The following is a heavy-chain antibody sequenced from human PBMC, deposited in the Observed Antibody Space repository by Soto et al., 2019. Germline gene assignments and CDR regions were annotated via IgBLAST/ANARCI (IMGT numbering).Heavy chain of an antibody. V-gene: IGHV1-2*04. CDR3: ASSVAAAGSDAFDI. D-gene: IGHD6-13*01. Sequence: ASVKVSCKASGYTFTGYYMHWVRQAPGQGLEWMGWINPNSGGTNYAQKFQGWVTMTRDTSISTAYMELSRLRSDDTAVYYCASSVAAAGSDAFDIWGQGTMVTVSS. CDR2: INPNSGGT. CDR1: GYTFTGYY. J-gene: IGHJ3*02.